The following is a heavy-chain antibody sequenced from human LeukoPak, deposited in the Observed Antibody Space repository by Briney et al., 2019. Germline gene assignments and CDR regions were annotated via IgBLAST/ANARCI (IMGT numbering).Heavy chain of an antibody. CDR1: GFTFSSYE. CDR2: IRYDGSNK. CDR3: AKDLTYYYDSSGYYTFDY. J-gene: IGHJ4*02. Sequence: GGSLRLSCAASGFTFSSYEMNWVRQAPGKGLEWVAFIRYDGSNKYYADSVKGRLTISRDNSKNTLYLQMNSLRAEDTAVYYCAKDLTYYYDSSGYYTFDYWGQGTLVTVSS. V-gene: IGHV3-30*02. D-gene: IGHD3-22*01.